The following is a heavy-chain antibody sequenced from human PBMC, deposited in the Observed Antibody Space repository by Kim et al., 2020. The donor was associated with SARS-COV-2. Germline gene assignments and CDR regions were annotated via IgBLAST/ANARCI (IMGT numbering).Heavy chain of an antibody. D-gene: IGHD2-21*02. Sequence: GGSLRLSCAASGFTFSNAWMSWVRQAPGKGLEWVGRIKSKTDGGTTDYAAPVKGRFTISRDDSKNTLYLQMNSLKTEDTAVYYCTTDLPYCGGDCPSKSFQHWGQGTLVTVSS. CDR2: IKSKTDGGTT. CDR3: TTDLPYCGGDCPSKSFQH. J-gene: IGHJ1*01. CDR1: GFTFSNAW. V-gene: IGHV3-15*01.